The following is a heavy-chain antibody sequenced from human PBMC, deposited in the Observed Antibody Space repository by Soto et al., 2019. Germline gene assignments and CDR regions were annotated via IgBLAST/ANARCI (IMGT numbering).Heavy chain of an antibody. CDR3: ARDRESGYSSGPGVDAFDI. D-gene: IGHD5-18*01. CDR1: GFTFSNYE. J-gene: IGHJ3*02. V-gene: IGHV3-48*03. Sequence: PGGSLRLSCAASGFTFSNYEMNWVRQTPGKGLEWVSYISSGSSTIYYADSVKGRFTISRDNARNSLFLQINSLRAEDTAVYYCARDRESGYSSGPGVDAFDIWGQGTRVTVS. CDR2: ISSGSSTI.